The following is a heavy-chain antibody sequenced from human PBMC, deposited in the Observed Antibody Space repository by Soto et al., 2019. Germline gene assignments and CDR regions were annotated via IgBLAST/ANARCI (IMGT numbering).Heavy chain of an antibody. CDR2: IKQGGGSK. CDR1: GFTFSSYW. V-gene: IGHV3-7*03. D-gene: IGHD3-3*01. J-gene: IGHJ6*02. Sequence: PGGSLRLSCAVSGFTFSSYWMSWVRQAPGKGLEWVANIKQGGGSKYYADSVKGRFTISRDNSKNTLYLQMNSLRAEDTAVYYCAKGELISYYDFWSGYSGKDWYYYYGMDVWGQGTTVTVSS. CDR3: AKGELISYYDFWSGYSGKDWYYYYGMDV.